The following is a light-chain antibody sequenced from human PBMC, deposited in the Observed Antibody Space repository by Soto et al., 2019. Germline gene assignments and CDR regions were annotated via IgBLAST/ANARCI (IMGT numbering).Light chain of an antibody. CDR2: GAS. J-gene: IGKJ4*01. V-gene: IGKV3-15*01. CDR1: QSVDIN. CDR3: QQYNNWPLT. Sequence: EIVLTQSPATLSVSPGERVTLSRRASQSVDINLAWYQQKPGQAPRLLIYGASTRATDMPGRFSGRGSGTEFTLTISSLQSEDFAVYYCQQYNNWPLTFGGGTKVDI.